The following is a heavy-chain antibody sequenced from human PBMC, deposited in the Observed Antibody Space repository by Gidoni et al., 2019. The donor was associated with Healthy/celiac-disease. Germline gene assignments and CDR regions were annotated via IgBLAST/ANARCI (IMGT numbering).Heavy chain of an antibody. D-gene: IGHD1-1*01. CDR2: ISWNSGSI. V-gene: IGHV3-9*01. CDR1: GFTFDDYA. CDR3: AKDKGFGTGTTDFDY. Sequence: EVQLVESGGGLVQPGRSLRLSCAASGFTFDDYAMHWVRQAPGKGLEWVSGISWNSGSIGYADSVKGRFTISRDNAKNSLYLQMNSLRAEDTALYYCAKDKGFGTGTTDFDYWGQGTLVTVSS. J-gene: IGHJ4*02.